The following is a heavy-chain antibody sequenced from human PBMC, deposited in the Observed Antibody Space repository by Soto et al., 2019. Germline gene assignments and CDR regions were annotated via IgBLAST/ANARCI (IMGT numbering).Heavy chain of an antibody. Sequence: LSLTCAVSGGSISGGGFSWSWIRQPPGKGLEWIGYILHTGGTQYNPSLKSRVSMSVDKSKNQFSLHLTSVTAADTAVYYCARLQFGEGFDYWGQGALVTVSS. CDR2: ILHTGGT. D-gene: IGHD3-10*01. J-gene: IGHJ4*02. V-gene: IGHV4-30-2*01. CDR1: GGSISGGGFS. CDR3: ARLQFGEGFDY.